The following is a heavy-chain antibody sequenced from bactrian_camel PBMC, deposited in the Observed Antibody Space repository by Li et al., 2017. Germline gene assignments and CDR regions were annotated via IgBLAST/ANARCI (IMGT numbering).Heavy chain of an antibody. V-gene: IGHV3S40*01. D-gene: IGHD2*01. Sequence: VQLVESGGGSVLPGGSLRLSCVASGFVFTDYPFTWVRHRPGKGLEWVASVNSRSITDYPLSVKGRFTISRDNARNTVDLQMNSLSIEDTAMYYCLVGFDYWGQGTQVTVS. CDR1: GFVFTDYP. CDR2: VNSRSIT. CDR3: LVGFDY. J-gene: IGHJ4*01.